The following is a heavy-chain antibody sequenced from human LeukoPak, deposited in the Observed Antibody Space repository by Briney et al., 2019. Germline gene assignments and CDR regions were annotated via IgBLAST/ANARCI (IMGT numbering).Heavy chain of an antibody. CDR2: IVTIGTT. V-gene: IGHV4-31*03. J-gene: IGHJ6*03. CDR3: ARGSRARSGYDYASGYYYYMDV. CDR1: GGSISSGGYS. D-gene: IGHD5-12*01. Sequence: PSETLSLTCTVSGGSISSGGYSGSWTRQPPGKGLEWFGNIVTIGTTYYNPSLKSRVTISVDTSKNQFSLKLSSVTAADTAVYYCARGSRARSGYDYASGYYYYMDVWGKGTTVTVSS.